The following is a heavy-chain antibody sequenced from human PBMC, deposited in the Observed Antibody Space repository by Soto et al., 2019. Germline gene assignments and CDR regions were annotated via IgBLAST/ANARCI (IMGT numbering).Heavy chain of an antibody. Sequence: GGSLRLSCAGSGFSFSEYAMHWVRQAPGKGLDWVAVVSYEGSKQYYADSVRGRFTISRDNSKNELYLQMDSLRPEDTAVYYCVRATYFSDSSGYTRCLDYWGQGTLVTVSS. CDR3: VRATYFSDSSGYTRCLDY. CDR1: GFSFSEYA. CDR2: VSYEGSKQ. V-gene: IGHV3-30-3*01. J-gene: IGHJ4*02. D-gene: IGHD3-22*01.